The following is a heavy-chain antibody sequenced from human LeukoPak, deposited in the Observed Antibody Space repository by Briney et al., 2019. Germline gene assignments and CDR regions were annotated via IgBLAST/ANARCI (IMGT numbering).Heavy chain of an antibody. CDR1: GVTFDDNA. CDR2: ISWDSGDM. CDR3: AKNRNGGYAFDS. V-gene: IGHV3-9*01. D-gene: IGHD5-12*01. J-gene: IGHJ4*02. Sequence: GGSLRLSCAASGVTFDDNAMHWVRQTPGKGLEWVSGISWDSGDMAYADSVKGRFTISRDNAKSSLYLQMNSLREEDTALYYCAKNRNGGYAFDSWGQGTLVTVSS.